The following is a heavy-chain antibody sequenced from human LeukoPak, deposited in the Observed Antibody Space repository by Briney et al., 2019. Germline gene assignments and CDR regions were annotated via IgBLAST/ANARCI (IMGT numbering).Heavy chain of an antibody. D-gene: IGHD6-19*01. CDR1: GFTVSSNY. V-gene: IGHV3-66*01. CDR3: AREDSSGWYVYFDY. Sequence: QAGGSLRLSCAASGFTVSSNYMNWVRQAPGRGLEWVSMIYPNGNTFYTDSVKGRFTISRDNSKNTLDLQMSSLRAEDTAVYYCAREDSSGWYVYFDYWGQGTLVTVSS. J-gene: IGHJ4*02. CDR2: IYPNGNT.